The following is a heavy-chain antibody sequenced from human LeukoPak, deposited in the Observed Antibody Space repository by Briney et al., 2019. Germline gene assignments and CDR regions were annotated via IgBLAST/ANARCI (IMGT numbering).Heavy chain of an antibody. D-gene: IGHD6-19*01. CDR3: ARDIRRSSGWYKFREEDWSDP. J-gene: IGHJ5*02. CDR1: GYTFTGYY. Sequence: GASVKVSCKASGYTFTGYYMHWVRQAPGRGLEWVGWINPNSGGTNYAQKFQGRVTMTRDTSISTAYMELSRLRSDDTAVYYCARDIRRSSGWYKFREEDWSDPWGQGTLVTVSS. V-gene: IGHV1-2*02. CDR2: INPNSGGT.